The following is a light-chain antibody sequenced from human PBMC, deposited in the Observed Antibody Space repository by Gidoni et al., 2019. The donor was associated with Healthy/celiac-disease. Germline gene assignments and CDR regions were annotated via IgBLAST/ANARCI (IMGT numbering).Light chain of an antibody. CDR1: QSFSSSY. Sequence: VLTQPPGTLSLSPAERATLSCRVSQSFSSSYLAWYQQKPGQAPRLLLYGASSRATGIPDRFSGSGSGTDFTLTISRLEPEDFAVYYCQQYGSSPRYTFGQGTKLEIK. J-gene: IGKJ2*01. CDR3: QQYGSSPRYT. CDR2: GAS. V-gene: IGKV3-20*01.